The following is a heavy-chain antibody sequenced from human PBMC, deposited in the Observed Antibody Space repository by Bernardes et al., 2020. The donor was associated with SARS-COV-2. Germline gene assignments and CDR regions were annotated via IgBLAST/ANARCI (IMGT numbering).Heavy chain of an antibody. Sequence: ASVKVSCKASGYIFTDYYIHWVRQAPGQGLEWMGIINPSGGSTTYAQKFQGRVTLTADASTNTVYMELSSLRSDDTAVYFCARGHVYILRHFGRNNWFDPWGEGTLVTDSS. J-gene: IGHJ5*02. V-gene: IGHV1-46*01. D-gene: IGHD3-9*01. CDR1: GYIFTDYY. CDR2: INPSGGST. CDR3: ARGHVYILRHFGRNNWFDP.